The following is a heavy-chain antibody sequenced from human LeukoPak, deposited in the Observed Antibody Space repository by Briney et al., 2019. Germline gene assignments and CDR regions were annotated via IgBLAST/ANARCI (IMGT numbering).Heavy chain of an antibody. Sequence: GSLRLSCAASGFTFSAYWMHWVRQAPGQGLVWVSRTDTEGTSTHYADSVKGRFTVSRDNAKNSVYLQMSSLRVDDTAFYYCARRSVAGATTGYYYDSWGQGTLVTVSS. V-gene: IGHV3-74*01. CDR2: TDTEGTST. CDR1: GFTFSAYW. J-gene: IGHJ4*02. CDR3: ARRSVAGATTGYYYDS. D-gene: IGHD1-26*01.